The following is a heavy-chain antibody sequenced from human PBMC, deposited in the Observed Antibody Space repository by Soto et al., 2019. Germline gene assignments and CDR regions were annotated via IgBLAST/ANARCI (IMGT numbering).Heavy chain of an antibody. V-gene: IGHV4-30-4*01. Sequence: QVQLQESGPGLVKPSQTLSLTCTVSGGSISSGDYYWSWIRQPPGKGLEWIGYIYYSGSTYYNPSLKSLLILTVDTSKNHFSMKVRSVTSADTAVYYCARGWALHYYDSSGEHSAEYFQHWGPGTLVTVSS. D-gene: IGHD3-22*01. CDR2: IYYSGST. J-gene: IGHJ1*01. CDR1: GGSISSGDYY. CDR3: ARGWALHYYDSSGEHSAEYFQH.